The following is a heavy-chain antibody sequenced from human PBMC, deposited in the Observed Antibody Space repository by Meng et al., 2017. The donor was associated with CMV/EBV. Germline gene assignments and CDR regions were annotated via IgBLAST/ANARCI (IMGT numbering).Heavy chain of an antibody. J-gene: IGHJ4*02. Sequence: QVQLQGPGPGRVKPSRTRSRPCTAPGDSISSYYWSWILQPAGKGLELIWRIYTSGSTNYNPSLKSRVTMSVDTSKNQFSLKLSSVTAADTAVYYCARGPEVDYGDYVGLDFWGQGTLVTVSS. D-gene: IGHD4-17*01. CDR1: GDSISSYY. CDR3: ARGPEVDYGDYVGLDF. V-gene: IGHV4-4*07. CDR2: IYTSGST.